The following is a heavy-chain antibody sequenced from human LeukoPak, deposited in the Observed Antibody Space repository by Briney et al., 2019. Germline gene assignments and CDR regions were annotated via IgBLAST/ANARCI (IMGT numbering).Heavy chain of an antibody. Sequence: GGSLRLSCAASGFTFSSYAMHWVRQAPGKGLGWVAVISYDGSNKYYADSVKGRFTISRDNSKSTLILQMNSLRVEDTALYYCTKRVKYGGTWDHFADWGQGTLVTVSS. CDR3: TKRVKYGGTWDHFAD. J-gene: IGHJ4*02. CDR2: ISYDGSNK. CDR1: GFTFSSYA. D-gene: IGHD1-26*01. V-gene: IGHV3-30*04.